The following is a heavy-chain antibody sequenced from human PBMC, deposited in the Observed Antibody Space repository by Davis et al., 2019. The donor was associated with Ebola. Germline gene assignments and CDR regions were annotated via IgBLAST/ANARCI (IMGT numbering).Heavy chain of an antibody. CDR2: INPSGGST. CDR1: GYTFTSYY. J-gene: IGHJ4*02. CDR3: ARVSSTWNYFDY. Sequence: AASVKISCKASGYTFTSYYMHWVRQAPGQGLEWMGIINPSGGSTSYAQKFQGRVTMSRDTSTSTVYVELSSLRSEDTAVYYCARVSSTWNYFDYWGQGTLVTVSS. V-gene: IGHV1-46*01. D-gene: IGHD6-13*01.